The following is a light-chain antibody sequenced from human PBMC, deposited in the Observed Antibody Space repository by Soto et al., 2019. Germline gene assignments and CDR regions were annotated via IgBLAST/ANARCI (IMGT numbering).Light chain of an antibody. CDR2: DAS. CDR1: QSVSRNY. Sequence: IVLTQSPGTLSLSPGERATLSCRASQSVSRNYLAWYQQKPGQAPRLLIYDASNRATGIPARFSGSGSGTDFTLTISSIEPEDFEVYYCQQRSNWTPVITFGQGTRLEIK. V-gene: IGKV3-11*01. CDR3: QQRSNWTPVIT. J-gene: IGKJ5*01.